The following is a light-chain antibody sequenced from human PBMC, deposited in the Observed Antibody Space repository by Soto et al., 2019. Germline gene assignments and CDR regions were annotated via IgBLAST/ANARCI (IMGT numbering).Light chain of an antibody. CDR2: GAS. CDR1: QSVSNNY. CDR3: QQYGSSGT. Sequence: SVLTQSPGTLSLSPGERATLSCRASQSVSNNYLAWYQQKPGQAPRLLIYGASNRATGIPDRFSGSGSGTDFTLTISRLEPEDFAVYYCQQYGSSGTFGQGTKADI. J-gene: IGKJ1*01. V-gene: IGKV3-20*01.